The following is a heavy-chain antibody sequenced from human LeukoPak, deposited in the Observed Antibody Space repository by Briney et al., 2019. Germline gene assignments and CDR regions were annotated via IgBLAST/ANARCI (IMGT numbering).Heavy chain of an antibody. Sequence: ASVTVSCKASGYTFTSYAMHWVRQAPRQRLEWMGWINAGNGNTKYSQKFQGRVTITRDTSASTAYMELSSLRSEDTAVYYCARGTYYYGMDVWGKGTTVTVSS. CDR3: ARGTYYYGMDV. J-gene: IGHJ6*04. V-gene: IGHV1-3*01. CDR1: GYTFTSYA. CDR2: INAGNGNT.